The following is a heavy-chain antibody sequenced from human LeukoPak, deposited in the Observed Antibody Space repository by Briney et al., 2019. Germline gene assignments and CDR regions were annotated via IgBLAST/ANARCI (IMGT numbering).Heavy chain of an antibody. CDR2: ISSSSIYI. CDR1: GFTFSSYS. CDR3: ARDRLGGDYKDRPFDY. J-gene: IGHJ4*02. V-gene: IGHV3-21*01. D-gene: IGHD4-17*01. Sequence: PGGSLRLSCAASGFTFSSYSMNWVRQAPGKGLEWVSSISSSSIYIYYADSVKGRFTISRDNAKNSLYLQMNSLRAEDTAVYYCARDRLGGDYKDRPFDYWGQGTLVTVSS.